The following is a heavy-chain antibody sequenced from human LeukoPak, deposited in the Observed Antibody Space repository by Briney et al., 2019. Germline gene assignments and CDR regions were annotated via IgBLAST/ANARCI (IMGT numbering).Heavy chain of an antibody. D-gene: IGHD2-21*01. CDR3: AKRSAVIGGYFDY. J-gene: IGHJ4*02. CDR2: ISGSGGST. Sequence: PGGSLRLPCAASGFTFSSYALSWVRQAPGKGLEWVSVISGSGGSTFYADSVQGRFTISRDNSRNTLYLQMNSLRAEDTAVYYCAKRSAVIGGYFDYWGQGTLVTVSS. CDR1: GFTFSSYA. V-gene: IGHV3-23*01.